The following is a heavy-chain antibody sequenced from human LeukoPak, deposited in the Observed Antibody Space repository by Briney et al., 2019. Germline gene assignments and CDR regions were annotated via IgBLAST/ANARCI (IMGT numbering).Heavy chain of an antibody. CDR3: ASLPPCSSTSCRHYYYYYYMDV. D-gene: IGHD2-2*01. CDR1: GYTLTGYY. Sequence: GASVKVSCKVSGYTLTGYYMHWVRQAPGQGLEWMGRIIPILGIANYAQKFQGRVTITADKSTSTAYMELSSLRSEDTAVYYCASLPPCSSTSCRHYYYYYYMDVWGKGTTVAVSS. CDR2: IIPILGIA. V-gene: IGHV1-69*02. J-gene: IGHJ6*03.